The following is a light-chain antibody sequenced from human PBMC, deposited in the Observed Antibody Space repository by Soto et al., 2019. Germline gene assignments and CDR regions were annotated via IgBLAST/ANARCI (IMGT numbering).Light chain of an antibody. Sequence: DIQMTQSPSPLSASIGYRVTMTCRASQSISSYLNWYQQKPGKAPKIMSYAAANLQRGVPSRFSGGGSWADFTLTISSLKPEDFATYFCQQSHTSPQTFGQGTKVDIK. CDR2: AAA. CDR3: QQSHTSPQT. CDR1: QSISSY. J-gene: IGKJ1*01. V-gene: IGKV1-39*01.